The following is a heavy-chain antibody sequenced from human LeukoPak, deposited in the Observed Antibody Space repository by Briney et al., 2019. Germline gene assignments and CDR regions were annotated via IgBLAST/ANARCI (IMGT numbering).Heavy chain of an antibody. D-gene: IGHD1-20*01. CDR1: GGSISSYY. Sequence: SEALSLTCTVSGGSISSYYWSWIRQPPGKGLEWIGYIYYSGSTNYNPSLKSRVTISVDTSKNQFSLKLSSVTAADTALYYCARGVTGTTIGSFDIWGQGTMVTVSS. CDR3: ARGVTGTTIGSFDI. CDR2: IYYSGST. V-gene: IGHV4-59*01. J-gene: IGHJ3*02.